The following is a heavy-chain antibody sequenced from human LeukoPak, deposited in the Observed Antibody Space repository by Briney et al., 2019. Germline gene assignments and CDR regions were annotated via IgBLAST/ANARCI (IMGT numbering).Heavy chain of an antibody. D-gene: IGHD1-26*01. Sequence: PSETLSLTCTVSGGSISSYYWSWIRQPPGRGLEWIGYMYYSGRTKYNPSLKSRVTISVDTSKNQFSLKLSSVTAADTAVYYCARTFSESYYYYGMGVWGQGTTVTVSS. CDR2: MYYSGRT. V-gene: IGHV4-59*01. CDR3: ARTFSESYYYYGMGV. J-gene: IGHJ6*02. CDR1: GGSISSYY.